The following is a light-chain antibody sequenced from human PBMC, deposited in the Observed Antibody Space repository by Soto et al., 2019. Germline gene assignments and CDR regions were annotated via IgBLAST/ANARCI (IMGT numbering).Light chain of an antibody. CDR3: SSYAGSNNYV. CDR2: EVS. J-gene: IGLJ1*01. Sequence: QSALTQSPSAPGSPGQSVTIYCTGTSSDVGGYNYISWYQQHPGKAPKLMIYEVSKRPSGVPDRFSGSKSGNTASLTVSGLQAEDEADYYCSSYAGSNNYVFGTGTKVTVL. V-gene: IGLV2-8*01. CDR1: SSDVGGYNY.